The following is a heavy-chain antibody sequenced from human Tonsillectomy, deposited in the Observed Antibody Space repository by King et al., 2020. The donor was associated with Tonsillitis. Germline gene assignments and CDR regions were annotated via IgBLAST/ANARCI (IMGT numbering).Heavy chain of an antibody. V-gene: IGHV3-73*02. CDR1: GFTFSGAA. Sequence: DVQLVESGGGLVQPGGSLTLSCAASGFTFSGAAMHWVRQASGKGLEWVGLIRSKANSYVTGYAATVNGRFTGSRDDSKKTAYLQMNSLKTEDTAVYYCTRGGDYDSGYYYGMDVWGQGTTVTVSS. J-gene: IGHJ6*02. CDR2: IRSKANSYVT. CDR3: TRGGDYDSGYYYGMDV. D-gene: IGHD4-17*01.